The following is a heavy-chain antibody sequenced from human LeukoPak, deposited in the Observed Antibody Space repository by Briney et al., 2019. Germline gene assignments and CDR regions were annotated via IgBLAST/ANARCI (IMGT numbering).Heavy chain of an antibody. V-gene: IGHV3-30*18. J-gene: IGHJ3*02. CDR1: GFTYSSYG. CDR3: AKVAVSKRDYYDSKNYAFDN. Sequence: PGGSLRLFCAASGFTYSSYGVHWVRQAPGKGLDWVAVISYDGSNKYYADSVKGRFTISRDNSKNTLYLQMNSLRAEDTAVYYCAKVAVSKRDYYDSKNYAFDNWGQGTMVTVSS. D-gene: IGHD3-22*01. CDR2: ISYDGSNK.